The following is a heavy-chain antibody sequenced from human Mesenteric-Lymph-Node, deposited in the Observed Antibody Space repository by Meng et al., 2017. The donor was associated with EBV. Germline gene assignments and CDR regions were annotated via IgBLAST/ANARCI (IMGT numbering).Heavy chain of an antibody. CDR2: MGPSSGTT. D-gene: IGHD3-10*01. V-gene: IGHV1-8*01. J-gene: IGHJ4*02. CDR3: AREASSHPYFDY. CDR1: GYSFSSHE. Sequence: VEMLQSGVEMTKPGASVKVSCKDSGYSFSSHEIHWVRQGPGKGLEWMGWMGPSSGTTVYAQKFQGRLSMTRNISISTAYMELSSLRSEDTAVYYCAREASSHPYFDYWGQGTLVTVSS.